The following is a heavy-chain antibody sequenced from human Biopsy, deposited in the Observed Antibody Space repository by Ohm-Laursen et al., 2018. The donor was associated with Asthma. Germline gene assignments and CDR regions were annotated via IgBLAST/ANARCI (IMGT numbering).Heavy chain of an antibody. CDR1: GFSFSDYY. CDR3: LRDTLGYYFDI. V-gene: IGHV3-11*01. CDR2: ISSSGSTT. J-gene: IGHJ4*02. Sequence: SLRLSCAASGFSFSDYYMTWMRQAPGKGLEWVSSISSSGSTTYPAESVKGRFTISRDNAQKSLFLQMGSLRAEDTAVYYCLRDTLGYYFDIWGQGTQVTVSS. D-gene: IGHD6-13*01.